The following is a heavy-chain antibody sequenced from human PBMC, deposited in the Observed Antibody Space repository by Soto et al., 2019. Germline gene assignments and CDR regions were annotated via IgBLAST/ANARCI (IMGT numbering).Heavy chain of an antibody. V-gene: IGHV1-8*01. CDR3: ARIVTIAYGMNGQALDY. D-gene: IGHD5-12*01. J-gene: IGHJ4*02. CDR2: MNPNSGNT. Sequence: ASVKVSCKASGYTFTSYDINWVRQATGQGLEWMGWMNPNSGNTGYAQKFQGRVTMTRNTSISTAYMELSSLRSEDTAVYYCARIVTIAYGMNGQALDYWGQGTLVTVSS. CDR1: GYTFTSYD.